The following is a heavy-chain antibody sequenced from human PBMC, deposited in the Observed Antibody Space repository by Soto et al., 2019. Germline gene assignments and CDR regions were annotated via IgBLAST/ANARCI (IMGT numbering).Heavy chain of an antibody. J-gene: IGHJ6*02. Sequence: PGGSLRLSCAASGFTFSSYSMNWVRQAPGKGLEWVSSISSSSGYIYYADSVKGRFTISRDNAKNPLYLQMNSLRAEDTAVYYCATESPVFDYYYGMDVWGQGTTVTVSS. CDR1: GFTFSSYS. V-gene: IGHV3-21*01. CDR2: ISSSSGYI. D-gene: IGHD2-8*01. CDR3: ATESPVFDYYYGMDV.